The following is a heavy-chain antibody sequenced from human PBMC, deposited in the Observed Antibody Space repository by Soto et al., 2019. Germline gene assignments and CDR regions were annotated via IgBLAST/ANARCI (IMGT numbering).Heavy chain of an antibody. J-gene: IGHJ5*02. D-gene: IGHD6-19*01. CDR2: ISYDGSNK. CDR1: GFTFSSYA. Sequence: QVQLVESGGGVVQPGRSLRLSCAASGFTFSSYAMHWVRQAPGKGLEWVAVISYDGSNKYYADSVKGRFTISRDNSKNKLYLQMNILRAEDTAVYYCARGGGPKAVAGTGWFDLWGQGTLVTVSS. V-gene: IGHV3-30-3*01. CDR3: ARGGGPKAVAGTGWFDL.